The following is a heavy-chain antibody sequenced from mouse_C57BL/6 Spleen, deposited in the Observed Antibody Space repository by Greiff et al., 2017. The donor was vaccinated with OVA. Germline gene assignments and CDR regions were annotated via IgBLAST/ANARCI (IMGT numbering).Heavy chain of an antibody. D-gene: IGHD1-1*01. V-gene: IGHV5-4*01. CDR1: GFTFSSYA. J-gene: IGHJ1*03. CDR3: ARDYYGSSYVWYFDV. Sequence: EVHLVESGGGLVKPGGSLKLSCAASGFTFSSYAMSWVRQTPEKRLEWVATISDGGSYTYYPDNGKGRFTISRDNAKNHLYLQMSHLKSEDTAMYYCARDYYGSSYVWYFDVWGTGTTVTVSS. CDR2: ISDGGSYT.